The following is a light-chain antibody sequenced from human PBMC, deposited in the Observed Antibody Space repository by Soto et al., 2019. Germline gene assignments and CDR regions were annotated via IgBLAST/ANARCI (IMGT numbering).Light chain of an antibody. CDR3: CLFRSGNTI. V-gene: IGLV2-18*01. CDR2: EVS. J-gene: IGLJ1*01. CDR1: SSDVGSYNR. Sequence: QSALTQPPSGSGSPGQSVTISCTGTSSDVGSYNRVSWYQQPPGTAPKLMIYEVSNRPSGVPDRFSGSKSGSTASLTISGLQAEDEADYYCCLFRSGNTIFGTGTKVTVL.